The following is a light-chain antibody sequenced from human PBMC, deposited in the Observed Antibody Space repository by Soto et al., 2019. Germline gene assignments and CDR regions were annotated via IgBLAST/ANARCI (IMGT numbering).Light chain of an antibody. V-gene: IGKV3-11*01. CDR3: QQRSDWPST. J-gene: IGKJ4*01. CDR1: ESVSRY. Sequence: EIVLTQSPATLSLSPGNRATLSCRASESVSRYLAWYQQKPGQAPRLLIYDASSRAAGIPAMFSGSGSGTDFTLTITSLEPEDFAVYYCQQRSDWPSTFGGGTKVEIK. CDR2: DAS.